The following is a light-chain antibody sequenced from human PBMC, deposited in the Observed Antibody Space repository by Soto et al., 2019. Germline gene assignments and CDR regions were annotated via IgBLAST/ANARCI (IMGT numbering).Light chain of an antibody. J-gene: IGLJ1*01. CDR1: SSDVGGYNY. CDR3: CSFAGRSTLYV. CDR2: DIN. Sequence: QSVLTQPRSVSGSPGQSVTISCTGTSSDVGGYNYVSWYQQHPGKAPKLIIYDINERPSGVPDRFSGSKSGNTASLTISGLQTEDEADYYCCSFAGRSTLYVFGTGTKLTVL. V-gene: IGLV2-11*01.